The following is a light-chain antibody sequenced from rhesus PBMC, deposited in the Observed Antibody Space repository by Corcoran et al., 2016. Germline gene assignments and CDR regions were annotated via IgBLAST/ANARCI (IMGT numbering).Light chain of an antibody. J-gene: IGKJ3*01. Sequence: DIQMTQSPSSLSASVGDRVTLTCQASQDIRNNLAWYQQKPGNVPKLLINKASTLQSGGPSRFSGSGSGTDFTLTISSLQPVAFATSYCQQGYGTPFTFGPGTKLDIK. V-gene: IGKV1-25*01. CDR3: QQGYGTPFT. CDR1: QDIRNN. CDR2: KAS.